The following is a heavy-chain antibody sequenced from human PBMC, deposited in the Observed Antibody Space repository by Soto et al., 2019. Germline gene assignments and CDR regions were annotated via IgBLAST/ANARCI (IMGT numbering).Heavy chain of an antibody. V-gene: IGHV3-11*01. Sequence: QVQLVESGGGLVKPGGSLRLSCAASGFTFSDFYMIWIRQAPGKGLEWISYISSGSTNIFYADSVKGRFTVSRENAKNSVYLQMDSLRAEDTAVYYCARDRNAAGSDYWGQGTLVTVSS. CDR1: GFTFSDFY. CDR3: ARDRNAAGSDY. D-gene: IGHD1-1*01. CDR2: ISSGSTNI. J-gene: IGHJ4*02.